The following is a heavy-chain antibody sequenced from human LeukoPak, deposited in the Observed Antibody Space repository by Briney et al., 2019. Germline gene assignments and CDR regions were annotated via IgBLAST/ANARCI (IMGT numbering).Heavy chain of an antibody. Sequence: ASVKVSCKTSGYTFTGYAMHWVRQAPGQGLEWMGWINPKSGDTNYAQQFQGRVTMTRDTSISTAYMELSRLRPDDTAVYYCAPTYITGWYYFDYWGQGTLVTVSS. V-gene: IGHV1-2*02. J-gene: IGHJ4*02. CDR3: APTYITGWYYFDY. D-gene: IGHD6-19*01. CDR1: GYTFTGYA. CDR2: INPKSGDT.